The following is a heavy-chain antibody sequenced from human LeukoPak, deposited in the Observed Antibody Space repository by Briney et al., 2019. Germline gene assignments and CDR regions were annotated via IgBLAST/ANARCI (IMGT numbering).Heavy chain of an antibody. Sequence: SVKVSCKAPGGIFSSYAISWVRQGPGQGLEWMGRVIPNFDITSYTQKFQGRVTITADKSADTVYMELSSLTSEDTAMYYCARDLGDYVGSDYYMDVWGKGTTVTV. CDR2: VIPNFDIT. CDR3: ARDLGDYVGSDYYMDV. CDR1: GGIFSSYA. V-gene: IGHV1-69*04. J-gene: IGHJ6*03. D-gene: IGHD4-17*01.